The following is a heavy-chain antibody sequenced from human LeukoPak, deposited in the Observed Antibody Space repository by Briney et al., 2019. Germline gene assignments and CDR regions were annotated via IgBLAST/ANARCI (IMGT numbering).Heavy chain of an antibody. CDR1: GYTFTGYY. D-gene: IGHD3-10*01. CDR2: INPNSGGT. J-gene: IGHJ6*03. V-gene: IGHV1-2*02. CDR3: ARVAPHKYGSGNYHYYYYYYIDV. Sequence: ASVKVSCKASGYTFTGYYMHWVRQAPGQGLEWMGWINPNSGGTNYAQKFQGRVTMTRDTSISTAYMELSRLRSDDTAVYYCARVAPHKYGSGNYHYYYYYYIDVWGKGTTVTVSS.